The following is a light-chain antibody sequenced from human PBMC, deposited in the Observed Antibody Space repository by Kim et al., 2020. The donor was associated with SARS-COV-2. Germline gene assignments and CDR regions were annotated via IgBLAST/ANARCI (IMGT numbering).Light chain of an antibody. CDR3: QSADSSGAPWV. CDR1: ALPKEY. Sequence: SYELTQPPSLSVSPGQTARITCSGDALPKEYAYWYQQKTGQAPVLMIYKDSERPSGIPERFSGSSSGTTVTLTISGVQAEDEADYYCQSADSSGAPWVFGGGTQLTVL. V-gene: IGLV3-25*03. J-gene: IGLJ3*02. CDR2: KDS.